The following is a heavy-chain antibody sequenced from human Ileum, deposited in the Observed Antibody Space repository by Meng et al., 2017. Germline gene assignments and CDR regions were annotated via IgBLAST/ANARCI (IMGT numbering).Heavy chain of an antibody. CDR1: GGSISISNW. CDR2: IYHTGGT. V-gene: IGHV4-4*02. J-gene: IGHJ4*02. CDR3: ARVRCASVSCYGDSYFDY. Sequence: QVQLQESGPGLVKPAGTLTLTCAVSGGSISISNWWTWVRQPPGKGLEWIGEIYHTGGTNYNPSLKGRVTISVDKSKNQFSLEVTSVTAADTAVYYCARVRCASVSCYGDSYFDYWGQGILVTVSS. D-gene: IGHD2-15*01.